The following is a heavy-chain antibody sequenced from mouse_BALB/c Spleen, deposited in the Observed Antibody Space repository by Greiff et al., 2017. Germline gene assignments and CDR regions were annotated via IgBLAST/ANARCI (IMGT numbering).Heavy chain of an antibody. CDR2: IRSKSNNYAT. J-gene: IGHJ4*01. Sequence: EVQLVESGGGLVQPKGSLKLSCAASGFTFNTYAMNWVRQAPGKGLEWVARIRSKSNNYATYYADSVKDRFTISRDDSQSMLYLQMNNLKTEDTAMYYCVSPYGYDGGYAMDYWGQGTSVTVSS. V-gene: IGHV10-1*02. CDR3: VSPYGYDGGYAMDY. D-gene: IGHD2-2*01. CDR1: GFTFNTYA.